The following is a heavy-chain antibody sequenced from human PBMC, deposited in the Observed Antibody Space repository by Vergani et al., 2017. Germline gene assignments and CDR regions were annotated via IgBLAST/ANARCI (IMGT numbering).Heavy chain of an antibody. CDR3: ARGRADSQWEFDC. CDR1: GFTFSSYA. Sequence: EVQLLESGGGLVQPGGSLRLSCAASGFTFSSYAMSWVRQAPGKGLEWVSAISGSGGSTYYADSVKGRFTISRDNSKNTLYLQMNSLRAEDTAVYYCARGRADSQWEFDCWGQGTLVTVSS. D-gene: IGHD1-26*01. CDR2: ISGSGGST. J-gene: IGHJ4*02. V-gene: IGHV3-23*01.